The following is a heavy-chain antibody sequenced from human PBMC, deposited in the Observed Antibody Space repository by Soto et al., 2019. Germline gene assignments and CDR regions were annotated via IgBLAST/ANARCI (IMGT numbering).Heavy chain of an antibody. V-gene: IGHV3-23*01. CDR2: ISGSGGTT. CDR1: GFTFSNYA. Sequence: EVQLLESGGGLVQPGRSLRLSCAASGFTFSNYAMSWVRQAPGQGLDWVSAISGSGGTTYYADSVKGRFTISRDNSKNTLFLQMNSLRAEDAAVYYCAKFFVETGSNSGWPWSFHYWVQGTLVTVSS. J-gene: IGHJ4*02. D-gene: IGHD6-25*01. CDR3: AKFFVETGSNSGWPWSFHY.